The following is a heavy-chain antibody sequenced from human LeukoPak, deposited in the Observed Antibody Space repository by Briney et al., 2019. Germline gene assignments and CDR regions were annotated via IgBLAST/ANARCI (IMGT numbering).Heavy chain of an antibody. Sequence: PGGSLRLSCAASEFTFSSYNMNWVRQAPGKGLEWVSSISSTSKYIYYADSVKGRFTISRDNAKNSLYLQMNSLRAEDTAVYYCARDPSSLATVKEGPVDYWGQGTLVTVSS. V-gene: IGHV3-21*01. CDR2: ISSTSKYI. CDR1: EFTFSSYN. CDR3: ARDPSSLATVKEGPVDY. D-gene: IGHD4-17*01. J-gene: IGHJ4*02.